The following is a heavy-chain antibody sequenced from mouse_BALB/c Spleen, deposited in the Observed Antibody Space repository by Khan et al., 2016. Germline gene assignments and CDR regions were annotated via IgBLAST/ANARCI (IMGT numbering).Heavy chain of an antibody. CDR2: IHTYTGEP. Sequence: QIQLVQPGSVLKKSGESAKLPCKASGYTLTNYGTNRVKQAPGQGSKWTGWIHTYTGEPIYADDFKGRFAFSLEISASTAHLQINTLKNEDTATYCCASVDDGDYVDLYYAMDYWGRGTSVTVSA. CDR3: ASVDDGDYVDLYYAMDY. D-gene: IGHD2-3*01. J-gene: IGHJ4*01. V-gene: IGHV9-3-1*01. CDR1: GYTLTNYG.